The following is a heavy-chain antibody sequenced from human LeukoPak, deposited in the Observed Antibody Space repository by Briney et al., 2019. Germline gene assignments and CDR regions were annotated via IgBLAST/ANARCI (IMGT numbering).Heavy chain of an antibody. V-gene: IGHV3-23*01. CDR1: GFTFSSYA. CDR2: ISGSGGST. CDR3: AKNPLAYCGGDCFFGDYYFDY. D-gene: IGHD2-21*02. J-gene: IGHJ4*02. Sequence: PGGSLRLSCAASGFTFSSYAMSWVRQAPGKALEWVSAISGSGGSTYYADSVKGRFTISRDNSKNTLYLQMNSLRAEDTAVYYCAKNPLAYCGGDCFFGDYYFDYWGQGTLVTVSS.